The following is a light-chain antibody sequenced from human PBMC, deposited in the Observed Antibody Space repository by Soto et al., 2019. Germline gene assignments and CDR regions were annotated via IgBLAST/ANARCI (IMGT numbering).Light chain of an antibody. CDR2: DNN. Sequence: QAVLTQPPSVSAAPGQKVTISCSGSTSTIGNNYVSWYQHLPGTAPKLLIYDNNERPSGIPDRFFASKSGTSATLGITGLQTGDEAYYYCGTWDSSLSVGVFGGGTKLTVL. J-gene: IGLJ3*02. CDR1: TSTIGNNY. V-gene: IGLV1-51*01. CDR3: GTWDSSLSVGV.